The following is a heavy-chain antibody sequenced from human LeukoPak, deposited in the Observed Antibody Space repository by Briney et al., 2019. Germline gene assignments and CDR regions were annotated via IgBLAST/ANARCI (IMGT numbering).Heavy chain of an antibody. V-gene: IGHV4-59*01. CDR2: IYYSGST. CDR3: ARDQGPRIDP. J-gene: IGHJ5*02. CDR1: GDSISSYY. Sequence: SETLSLTCTVSGDSISSYYWSWIRQPPGKGLEWIGYIYYSGSTNYNPPLKSRVTISVDTSKNQFSLKLTSVTAADTAVYYCARDQGPRIDPWGQGTRVTVSS.